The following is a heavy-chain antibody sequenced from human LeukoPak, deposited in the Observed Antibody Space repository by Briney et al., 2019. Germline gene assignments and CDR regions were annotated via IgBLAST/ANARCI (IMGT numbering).Heavy chain of an antibody. J-gene: IGHJ4*02. CDR3: GKDLAGSYLLDY. V-gene: IGHV3-43*01. D-gene: IGHD3-10*01. CDR2: ITWDGATT. Sequence: GGSLRLSCVASGFAFNEYTMHWVRQAPGKGLEWVSLITWDGATTYYADSVKGRFTISRDHSKNSLYLQMNNLSTEDTALYYCGKDLAGSYLLDYWGQGTLVTVSS. CDR1: GFAFNEYT.